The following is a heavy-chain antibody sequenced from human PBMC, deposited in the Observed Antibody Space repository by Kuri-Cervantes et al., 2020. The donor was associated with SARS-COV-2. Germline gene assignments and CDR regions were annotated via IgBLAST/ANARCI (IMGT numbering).Heavy chain of an antibody. J-gene: IGHJ3*01. CDR1: GDSIGSSDW. CDR3: ARNWGFGFDV. D-gene: IGHD3-16*01. V-gene: IGHV4/OR15-8*01. Sequence: ESLKISCGVSGDSIGSSDWWSWIRQPPGKGLEWIGQMYLPGIANYNPSLRGRVTISGGKSQSQISLKLISLTTADTAVYYCARNWGFGFDVWGQGIMVTVSS. CDR2: MYLPGIA.